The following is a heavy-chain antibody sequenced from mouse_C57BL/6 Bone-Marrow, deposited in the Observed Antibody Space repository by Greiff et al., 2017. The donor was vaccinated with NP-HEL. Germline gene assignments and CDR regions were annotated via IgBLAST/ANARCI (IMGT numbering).Heavy chain of an antibody. V-gene: IGHV1-76*01. CDR2: IYPGSGNT. Sequence: QVHVKQSGAELVRPGASVKLSCKASGYTFTDYYINWVKQRPGQGLEWIARIYPGSGNTYYNEKFKGKATLTAEKSSSTTYMQLSSLTSEDSAVYFCAREHYYGSSYLFDYWGQGTTLTVSS. CDR3: AREHYYGSSYLFDY. J-gene: IGHJ2*01. D-gene: IGHD1-1*01. CDR1: GYTFTDYY.